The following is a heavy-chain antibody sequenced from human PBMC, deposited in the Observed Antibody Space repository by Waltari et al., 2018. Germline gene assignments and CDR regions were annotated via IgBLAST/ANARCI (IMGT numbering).Heavy chain of an antibody. V-gene: IGHV5-51*03. CDR1: GYSFTSYW. CDR3: ARGGRDPRIAVAGFDY. J-gene: IGHJ4*02. Sequence: EVQLVQSGAEVKKPGESLKISCKGSGYSFTSYWIGWVRQMSGKGLEWMGFIFPGDSDTRYSPSFQGQVTISADKSISTAYLQWSSLKASDTAMYYCARGGRDPRIAVAGFDYWGQGTLVTVSS. CDR2: IFPGDSDT. D-gene: IGHD6-19*01.